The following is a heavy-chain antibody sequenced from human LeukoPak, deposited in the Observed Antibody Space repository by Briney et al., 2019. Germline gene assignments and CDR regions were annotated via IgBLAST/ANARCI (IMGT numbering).Heavy chain of an antibody. CDR3: ARAPSVVVPAATYYYYYGMDV. CDR2: TYYRSKWYN. V-gene: IGHV6-1*01. D-gene: IGHD2-2*01. CDR1: GDSVSSNSAA. J-gene: IGHJ6*02. Sequence: SQTLSLTCAISGDSVSSNSAAWNCIRQPPSRGLEWLGRTYYRSKWYNDYAVPVKSRIAINPDTSKNQFSLQLNSVTPEDTAVYYCARAPSVVVPAATYYYYYGMDVWGQGTTVTVSS.